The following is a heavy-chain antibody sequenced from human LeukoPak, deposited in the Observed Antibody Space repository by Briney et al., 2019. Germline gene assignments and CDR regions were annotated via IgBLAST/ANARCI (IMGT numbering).Heavy chain of an antibody. J-gene: IGHJ5*02. Sequence: SETLSLTCTVSGGSISSGDYYWSWIRQPPGKGLEWIGYIYYSGSTYYNPSHKSRVTISVDTSKNQFSLKLSSVTDADTAVYYCARTGGSGYYDSSGYNWFDPWGQGTLVTVSS. CDR1: GGSISSGDYY. CDR3: ARTGGSGYYDSSGYNWFDP. D-gene: IGHD3-22*01. V-gene: IGHV4-30-4*01. CDR2: IYYSGST.